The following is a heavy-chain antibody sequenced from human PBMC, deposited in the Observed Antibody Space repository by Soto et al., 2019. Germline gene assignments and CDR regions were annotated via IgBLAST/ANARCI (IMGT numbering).Heavy chain of an antibody. V-gene: IGHV3-23*01. CDR3: AKDSVFGTMIVVVANIHFDY. J-gene: IGHJ4*02. Sequence: EVQLLESGGGLVQPGGSLRLSCAASGFTFSSYAMSWVRQAPGKGLEWVSAISGSGGSTYYADSVKGRFTISRDNSKNTLYLQMNSLRAEDTAVYYCAKDSVFGTMIVVVANIHFDYWGQGTLVTVSS. D-gene: IGHD3-22*01. CDR2: ISGSGGST. CDR1: GFTFSSYA.